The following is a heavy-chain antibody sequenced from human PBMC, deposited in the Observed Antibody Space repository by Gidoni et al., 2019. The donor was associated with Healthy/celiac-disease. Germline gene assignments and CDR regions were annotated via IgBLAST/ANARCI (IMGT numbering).Heavy chain of an antibody. Sequence: EVQLLESGGGLVQPGGSLRLSCAAAGLTCSSHAMSWVRQAPGKGLEWVSAIRGSGGSTYYADSVKGRFTISRDNSKNTLYLQMHSLRAEDTAVYYCAKDLSKGINAQNYYFDYWGQGTLVTVSS. CDR2: IRGSGGST. CDR1: GLTCSSHA. V-gene: IGHV3-23*01. J-gene: IGHJ4*02. CDR3: AKDLSKGINAQNYYFDY. D-gene: IGHD2-15*01.